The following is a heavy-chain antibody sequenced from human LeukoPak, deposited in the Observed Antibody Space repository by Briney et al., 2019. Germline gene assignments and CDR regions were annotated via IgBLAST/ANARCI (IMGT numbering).Heavy chain of an antibody. J-gene: IGHJ6*02. CDR3: ARDPSGTTIDNYYTLPKGMDV. CDR1: GFTVSNSC. Sequence: GGSLRLSCAASGFTVSNSCINWVRQAPGKGLEWISVTYSGGTTYYSESVKDRFVVSRDNSKNTLYLQMSSLTGEDTAIYFCARDPSGTTIDNYYTLPKGMDVWGQGTTVTVSS. CDR2: TYSGGTT. D-gene: IGHD3-3*01. V-gene: IGHV3-66*01.